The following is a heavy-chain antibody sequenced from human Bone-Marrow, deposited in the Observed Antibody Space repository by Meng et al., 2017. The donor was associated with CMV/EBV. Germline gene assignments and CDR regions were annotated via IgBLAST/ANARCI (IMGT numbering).Heavy chain of an antibody. CDR1: GGSISSYY. CDR3: AREPTRSGPIDY. Sequence: QVQLPESGPGLVKPSETLSLTCTVSGGSISSYYWSWIRQPPGKGLEWIGYIYYSGSTNYNPSLKSRVTISVDTSKNQFSLKLSSVTAADTAVYYCAREPTRSGPIDYWGQGTLVTVSS. V-gene: IGHV4-59*01. J-gene: IGHJ4*02. D-gene: IGHD3-3*01. CDR2: IYYSGST.